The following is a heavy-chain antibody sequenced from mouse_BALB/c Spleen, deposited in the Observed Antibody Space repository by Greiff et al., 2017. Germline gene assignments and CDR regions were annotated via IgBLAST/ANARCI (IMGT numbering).Heavy chain of an antibody. CDR2: INPYNDGT. V-gene: IGHV1-14*01. Sequence: VQLQQSGPELVKPGASVKMSCKASGYTFTSYVMHWVKQKPGQGLEWIGYINPYNDGTKYNEKFKGKATLTSDKSSSTAYMELSSLTSEDSAVYYCARMGDGYYPAWFAYWGQGTLVTVSA. J-gene: IGHJ3*01. CDR3: ARMGDGYYPAWFAY. D-gene: IGHD2-3*01. CDR1: GYTFTSYV.